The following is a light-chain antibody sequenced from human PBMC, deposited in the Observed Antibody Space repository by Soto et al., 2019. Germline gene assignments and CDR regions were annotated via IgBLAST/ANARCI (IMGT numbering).Light chain of an antibody. CDR1: QGISNY. V-gene: IGKV1-17*03. CDR2: AAS. Sequence: DIQMTQSPSSMSASVGDRVNITCRASQGISNYLAWFQLKPGKVPKRLMYAASTLQSGVPSRFSGSGSGTEFTLTISSLQPEDFATYYCLRHDLYPWTFGQGATVDIK. J-gene: IGKJ1*01. CDR3: LRHDLYPWT.